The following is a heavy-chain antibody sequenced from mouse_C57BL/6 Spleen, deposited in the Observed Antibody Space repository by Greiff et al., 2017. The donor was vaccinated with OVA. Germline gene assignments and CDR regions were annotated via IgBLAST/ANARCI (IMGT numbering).Heavy chain of an antibody. Sequence: EVHLVESGGGLVKPGGSLKLSCAASGFTFSDYGMHWVRQAPEKGLEWVAYISSGSSTLYYADTVKGRFTISRDNAKNTLFLQMTSLRSEYTAMYYCARPMGTVVAPDFDYWGQGTTLTVSS. CDR1: GFTFSDYG. J-gene: IGHJ2*01. CDR2: ISSGSSTL. V-gene: IGHV5-17*01. D-gene: IGHD1-1*01. CDR3: ARPMGTVVAPDFDY.